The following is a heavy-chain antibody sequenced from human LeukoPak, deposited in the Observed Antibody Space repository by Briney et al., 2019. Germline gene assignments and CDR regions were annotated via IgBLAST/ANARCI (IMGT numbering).Heavy chain of an antibody. V-gene: IGHV3-66*01. CDR3: ARDRGDGTQSPFYT. J-gene: IGHJ4*02. D-gene: IGHD5-24*01. CDR2: IYSGGST. Sequence: GGSLRLSSAASGFTVTSNYMSWVRQAPGEGLEWVSVIYSGGSTYHADSVKGIFTIYRDNSKNTLYLQKNTLRAEDTPVYYCARDRGDGTQSPFYTWGQGTVVTVAS. CDR1: GFTVTSNY.